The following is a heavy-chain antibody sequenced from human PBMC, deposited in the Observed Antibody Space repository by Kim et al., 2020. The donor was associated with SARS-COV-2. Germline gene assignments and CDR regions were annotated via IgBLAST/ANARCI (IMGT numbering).Heavy chain of an antibody. J-gene: IGHJ5*02. CDR2: INHSGST. D-gene: IGHD2-2*01. CDR1: GGTFSGYY. Sequence: SETLSLTCAVYGGTFSGYYWSWIRQPPGKGLEWIGEINHSGSTNYNPSPKSRVTITVDTSKNQFSLKLSSVTAAETAVYYCSRGGHIVVVPAGPGGWLDTWGQGTLVTVSS. CDR3: SRGGHIVVVPAGPGGWLDT. V-gene: IGHV4-34*01.